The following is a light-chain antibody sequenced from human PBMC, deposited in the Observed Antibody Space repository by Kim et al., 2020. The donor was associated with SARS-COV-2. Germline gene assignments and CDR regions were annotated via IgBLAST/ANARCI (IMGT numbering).Light chain of an antibody. CDR1: NIGSKS. Sequence: APGKTARITCGGNNIGSKSVHWYQQKPGQAPVLVIYYDSDRPSGIPERFSGSNSGNTATLTISRVEAGDEADYYCQVWDSSSDHWVFGGGTKLTV. V-gene: IGLV3-21*04. J-gene: IGLJ3*02. CDR3: QVWDSSSDHWV. CDR2: YDS.